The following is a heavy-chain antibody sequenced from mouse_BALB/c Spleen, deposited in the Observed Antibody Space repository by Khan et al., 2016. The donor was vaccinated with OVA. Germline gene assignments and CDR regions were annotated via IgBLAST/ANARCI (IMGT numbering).Heavy chain of an antibody. J-gene: IGHJ3*01. D-gene: IGHD1-3*01. CDR3: TRGGFSSFAY. Sequence: EVQLQQSGTVLARPGASVKMSCKASGYSFTSYLIHWVKQRPGQGLEWIGDIYPGNSDTRYNQKFKDKATLTSGTSASTAYMELSSLTNEDSAVYYCTRGGFSSFAYWGQGTLVTVSA. V-gene: IGHV1-5*01. CDR1: GYSFTSYL. CDR2: IYPGNSDT.